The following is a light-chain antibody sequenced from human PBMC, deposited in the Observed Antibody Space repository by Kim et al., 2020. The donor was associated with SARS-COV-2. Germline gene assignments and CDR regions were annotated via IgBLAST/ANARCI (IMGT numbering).Light chain of an antibody. CDR1: KLGNKY. CDR2: QHS. Sequence: SYELTQPPSVSVSPGQTASITCSGDKLGNKYAFWYQQKSGQSPVLVIYQHSKRPSGIHERFSGSNSGNTATLTISGTQAMDEADYYCQAWDSGTVVFGGGTQLTVL. CDR3: QAWDSGTVV. V-gene: IGLV3-1*01. J-gene: IGLJ2*01.